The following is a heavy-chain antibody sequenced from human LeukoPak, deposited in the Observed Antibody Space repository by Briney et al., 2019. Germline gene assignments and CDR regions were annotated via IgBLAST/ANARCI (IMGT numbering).Heavy chain of an antibody. D-gene: IGHD3-10*01. V-gene: IGHV3-23*01. CDR1: GFTLSSYA. CDR3: AKVMKGSERLTMVRGVIIKTAGLYYMDV. Sequence: GGSLKLSCAASGFTLSSYAMSWVRQAPGKGLEWVSSISASGGSTNYADSVKGRFTISRDNSKNTVYLQMNSLRAEDTAVYYCAKVMKGSERLTMVRGVIIKTAGLYYMDVWGKGTTVTVSS. CDR2: ISASGGST. J-gene: IGHJ6*03.